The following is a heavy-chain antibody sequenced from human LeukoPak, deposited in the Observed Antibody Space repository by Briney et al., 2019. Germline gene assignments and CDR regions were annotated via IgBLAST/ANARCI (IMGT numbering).Heavy chain of an antibody. J-gene: IGHJ6*02. Sequence: GGSLRLSCAASGFTFSSYSMNWVRQAPGKGLEWVSYISSSSSTIYYADSVKGRFTISRDNSKNTLYLQMNSLRAEDTAVYYCAKGWDVVVRGYYGMDVWGQGTTVTVSS. CDR1: GFTFSSYS. D-gene: IGHD2-15*01. CDR3: AKGWDVVVRGYYGMDV. V-gene: IGHV3-48*01. CDR2: ISSSSSTI.